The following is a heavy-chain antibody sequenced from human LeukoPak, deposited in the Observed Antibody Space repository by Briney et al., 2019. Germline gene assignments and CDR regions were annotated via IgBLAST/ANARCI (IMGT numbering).Heavy chain of an antibody. D-gene: IGHD6-6*01. CDR2: IIPIFGTA. CDR1: GGTFSSDA. CDR3: ASVGSSIAARPGWFDP. J-gene: IGHJ5*02. Sequence: PPASVKVSCKASGGTFSSDAISWVRQAPGQGLEWMGGIIPIFGTANYAQKFQGRVTITTDESTSTAYMELSSLRSEDTAVYYCASVGSSIAARPGWFDPWGQGTLVTVSS. V-gene: IGHV1-69*05.